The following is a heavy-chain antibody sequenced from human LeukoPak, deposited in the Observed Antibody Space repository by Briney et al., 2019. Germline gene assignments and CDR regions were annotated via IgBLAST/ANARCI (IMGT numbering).Heavy chain of an antibody. J-gene: IGHJ4*02. Sequence: AETLSLTCTVSGGSISSSSYYWGWIRQPPGRGREWFRSIYYNGSTYYNSSRNRVTISADTSKNPFSLKLSSVTAADPAVYYCARGIVVVTAMNYWGQGILVTVSS. CDR1: GGSISSSSYY. V-gene: IGHV4-39*01. CDR3: ARGIVVVTAMNY. CDR2: IYYNGST. D-gene: IGHD2-21*02.